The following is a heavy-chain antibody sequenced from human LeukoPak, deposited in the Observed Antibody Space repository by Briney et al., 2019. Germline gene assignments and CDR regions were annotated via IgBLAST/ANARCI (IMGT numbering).Heavy chain of an antibody. CDR3: TRDRGLRYFDWGLPPLNYFDY. CDR1: GFAFGDYA. D-gene: IGHD3-9*01. J-gene: IGHJ4*02. Sequence: KPGRSLLLSCTASGFAFGDYAMSWSRQAPGKGLEWVGFIRSKAYGGTTEYAASVKGRFTISRDDSKSIAYLQMNSLKTEDTAVYYCTRDRGLRYFDWGLPPLNYFDYWGQGTLVTVSS. CDR2: IRSKAYGGTT. V-gene: IGHV3-49*05.